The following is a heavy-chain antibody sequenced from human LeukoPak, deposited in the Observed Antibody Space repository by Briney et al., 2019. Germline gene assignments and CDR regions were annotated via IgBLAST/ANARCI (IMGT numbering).Heavy chain of an antibody. CDR2: IIPIFGTA. Sequence: SVKVSCKASGGTFSSYAISWVRQAPGQGLEWMGGIIPIFGTANYAQKLQGRVTMTTDTSTSTAYMELRSLRSDDTAVYYCARDWIVGATDLGGYWGQGTLVTVSS. CDR3: ARDWIVGATDLGGY. CDR1: GGTFSSYA. V-gene: IGHV1-69*05. J-gene: IGHJ4*02. D-gene: IGHD1-26*01.